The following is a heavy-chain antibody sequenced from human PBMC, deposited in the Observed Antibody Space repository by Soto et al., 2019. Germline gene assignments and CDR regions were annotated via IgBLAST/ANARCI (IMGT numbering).Heavy chain of an antibody. V-gene: IGHV1-3*01. D-gene: IGHD2-2*02. Sequence: ASVKVSCKASGYTFTSYAMHWVRQAPGQRLEWMGWINAGNGNTKCSQKFQGRVTITRDTSASTAYMELSSLRSEDTAVYYCARYLYGLVGPDDYWGQGTLVTVSS. CDR2: INAGNGNT. CDR3: ARYLYGLVGPDDY. J-gene: IGHJ4*02. CDR1: GYTFTSYA.